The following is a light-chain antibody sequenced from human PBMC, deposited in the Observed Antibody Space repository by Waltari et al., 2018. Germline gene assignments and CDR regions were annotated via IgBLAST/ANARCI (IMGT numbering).Light chain of an antibody. CDR3: QVWHSSTVI. CDR2: DDS. Sequence: SYVLTQPPSVSVAPGQTARFTCGGDNIGDDSVHWYQQRPGQAPVLVVYDDSDRPSGIPERFSGSNSGNTATLSISRVEAGDEADYYCQVWHSSTVIFGGGTKLTVL. V-gene: IGLV3-21*02. CDR1: NIGDDS. J-gene: IGLJ2*01.